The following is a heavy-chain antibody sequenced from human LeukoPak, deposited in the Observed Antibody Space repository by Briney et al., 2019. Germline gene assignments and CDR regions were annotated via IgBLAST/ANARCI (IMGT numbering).Heavy chain of an antibody. CDR1: GFTFSDYY. D-gene: IGHD3-3*01. CDR3: ARPESRYDFWSGYSPEDDAFDI. CDR2: ISSSGSTI. J-gene: IGHJ3*02. V-gene: IGHV3-11*04. Sequence: GGSLRLSCAASGFTFSDYYMSWIRQAPGKGLEWVSYISSSGSTIYYADSVKGRFTISKDNAKNSLYLQMNSLRAEDTAVYYCARPESRYDFWSGYSPEDDAFDIWGQGTMVTVSS.